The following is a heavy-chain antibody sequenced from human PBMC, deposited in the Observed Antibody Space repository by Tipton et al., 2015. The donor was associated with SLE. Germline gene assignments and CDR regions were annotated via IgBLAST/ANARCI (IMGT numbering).Heavy chain of an antibody. Sequence: TLSLTCAVYGGSFSAYYWSWIRQPPGKGLEWLGDINHSGSTNYNPSLKSRLTISVDTSKNQFSLKLRAVTTADSAVYYCARGGDLSLPFDYWGQGTLVAVSS. CDR1: GGSFSAYY. V-gene: IGHV4-34*01. CDR2: INHSGST. CDR3: ARGGDLSLPFDY. D-gene: IGHD3-16*01. J-gene: IGHJ4*02.